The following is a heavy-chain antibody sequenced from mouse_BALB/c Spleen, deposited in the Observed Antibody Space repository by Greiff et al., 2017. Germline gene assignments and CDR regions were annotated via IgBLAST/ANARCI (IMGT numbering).Heavy chain of an antibody. CDR3: ARRGLLTGSSYAMDY. CDR1: GYTFTSYW. Sequence: QVQLQQPGAELVKPGASVKLSCKASGYTFTSYWMHWVKQRPGQGLEWIGEIDPSDSYTNYNQKFKGKATLTVDKSSSTAYMQLNSLTSEDSAVYYCARRGLLTGSSYAMDYWGQGTSVTVSS. J-gene: IGHJ4*01. V-gene: IGHV1-69*02. D-gene: IGHD4-1*01. CDR2: IDPSDSYT.